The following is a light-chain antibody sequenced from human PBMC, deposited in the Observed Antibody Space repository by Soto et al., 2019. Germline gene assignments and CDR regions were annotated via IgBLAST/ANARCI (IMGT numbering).Light chain of an antibody. Sequence: EIVLTQSPAPWPSPPGERATLSVRASQSVSSYLAWYHQKPGQVPRLLIYDASNRATGIPARFSGSGSGTDFTLTISSLEPEDFAVYYCQQRSNRITFGQGTRLEIK. CDR3: QQRSNRIT. V-gene: IGKV3-11*01. CDR2: DAS. J-gene: IGKJ5*01. CDR1: QSVSSY.